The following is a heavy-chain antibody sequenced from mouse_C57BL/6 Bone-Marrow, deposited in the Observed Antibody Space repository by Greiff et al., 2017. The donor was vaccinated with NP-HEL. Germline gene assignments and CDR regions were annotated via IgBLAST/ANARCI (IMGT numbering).Heavy chain of an antibody. J-gene: IGHJ1*03. D-gene: IGHD2-5*01. Sequence: EVQLVESGGGLVQPGGSLSLSCAASGFTFTDYYMSWVRQPPGKALEWLGFIRNKANGYTTEYSASVKGRFTISRDNSQSILYLQMNALRAEDSATYYCARPPSYYSNFHWYFDVWGTGTTVTVSS. CDR3: ARPPSYYSNFHWYFDV. CDR1: GFTFTDYY. CDR2: IRNKANGYTT. V-gene: IGHV7-3*01.